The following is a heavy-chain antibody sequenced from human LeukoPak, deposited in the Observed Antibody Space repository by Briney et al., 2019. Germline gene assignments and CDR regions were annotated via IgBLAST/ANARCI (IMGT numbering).Heavy chain of an antibody. CDR2: ISSSGSTI. D-gene: IGHD3-3*01. J-gene: IGHJ4*02. V-gene: IGHV3-11*01. CDR1: GFTFSDYY. CDR3: AREGAISTIFGVRPGGYYFDY. Sequence: GGSLRLSCAASGFTFSDYYMSWIRQAPGKGLEWVSYISSSGSTIYYADSVKGRLTISRDNAKNSLYLQMNSLRAEDTAVYYCAREGAISTIFGVRPGGYYFDYWGQGTLVTVSS.